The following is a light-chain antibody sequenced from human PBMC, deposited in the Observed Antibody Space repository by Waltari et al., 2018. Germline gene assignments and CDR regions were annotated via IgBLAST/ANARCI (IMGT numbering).Light chain of an antibody. V-gene: IGLV2-14*03. CDR3: ISYTTRRLWV. Sequence: QSALTQPASVSGSPGQSISIPCTGTRSDVGYYNYVPWYQHPPGQAPKPMIYDVTKRPSGVSNRFSGSKSGNTASLTISGLQAEDEADYYCISYTTRRLWVFGGGTQLTVL. CDR2: DVT. CDR1: RSDVGYYNY. J-gene: IGLJ3*02.